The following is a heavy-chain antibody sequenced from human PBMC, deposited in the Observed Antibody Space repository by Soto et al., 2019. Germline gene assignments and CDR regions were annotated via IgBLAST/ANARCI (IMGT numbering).Heavy chain of an antibody. CDR3: ARDRGDFWRDRYYYGMDV. V-gene: IGHV3-33*01. J-gene: IGHJ6*02. D-gene: IGHD3-3*01. Sequence: GGSLRLSCAASGFTFSSYGMHWVRQAPGKGLEWVAVIWYDGSNKYYADSVKGRFTISRDNSKNTLYLQMNSLRAEDTAVYYCARDRGDFWRDRYYYGMDVWGQGTTVTVSS. CDR2: IWYDGSNK. CDR1: GFTFSSYG.